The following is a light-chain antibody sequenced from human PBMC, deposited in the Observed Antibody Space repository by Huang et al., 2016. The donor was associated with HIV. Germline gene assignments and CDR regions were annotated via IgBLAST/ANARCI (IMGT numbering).Light chain of an antibody. CDR2: DAS. J-gene: IGKJ4*01. CDR1: QSVSSY. CDR3: QQRSNWPPLT. V-gene: IGKV3-11*01. Sequence: EIVLTQSPATLSLSPGERATLSCRASQSVSSYLAWYQQRTGQAPRLLIYDASTRATGIPARVSGSGSGTDFTLTISSLEPEDFAVYYCQQRSNWPPLTFGGGTKVEIK.